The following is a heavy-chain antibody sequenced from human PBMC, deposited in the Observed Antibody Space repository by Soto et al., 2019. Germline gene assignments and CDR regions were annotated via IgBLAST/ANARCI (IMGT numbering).Heavy chain of an antibody. Sequence: QMQLAESGGNVVQPGRSLRLSCVASGFTFRSFGMHWVRQAPGKGLEWVAKITHDGNKEYYADSVKGRFTVSRDNSRDTVYLEMNSVRPDDTAVYYCAKDMGPSPRPPDSLDIWGQGTVVTVSS. CDR3: AKDMGPSPRPPDSLDI. V-gene: IGHV3-30*18. CDR2: ITHDGNKE. CDR1: GFTFRSFG. J-gene: IGHJ3*02. D-gene: IGHD3-10*01.